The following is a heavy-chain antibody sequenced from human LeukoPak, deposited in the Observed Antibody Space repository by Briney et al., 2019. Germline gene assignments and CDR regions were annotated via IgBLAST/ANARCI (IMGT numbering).Heavy chain of an antibody. J-gene: IGHJ4*02. V-gene: IGHV1-2*06. CDR3: ARETLEDGYYYFDY. CDR1: GYSFTGCY. CDR2: INPNSGDT. D-gene: IGHD3-22*01. Sequence: ASVKVSCKASGYSFTGCYMHWVRQAPGQGLEWMGRINPNSGDTNYAQKFQGRVTMTRDTSISTAYMELSRLRSDDTAVYYYARETLEDGYYYFDYWGQGTLVTVSS.